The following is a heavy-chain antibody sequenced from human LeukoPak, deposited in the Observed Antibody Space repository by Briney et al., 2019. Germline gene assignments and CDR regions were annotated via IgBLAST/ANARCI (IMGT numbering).Heavy chain of an antibody. Sequence: SGGSLRLSCAASGFTFSSYAMSWVRQAPGKGLEWVSVISGSGDITYYADSVKGRFTISRDNSKSTLFLQMNSLRAEDTAVYYCAKDGYYDISGPVDYWGQGALVTVSS. CDR1: GFTFSSYA. CDR2: ISGSGDIT. V-gene: IGHV3-23*01. D-gene: IGHD3-22*01. CDR3: AKDGYYDISGPVDY. J-gene: IGHJ4*02.